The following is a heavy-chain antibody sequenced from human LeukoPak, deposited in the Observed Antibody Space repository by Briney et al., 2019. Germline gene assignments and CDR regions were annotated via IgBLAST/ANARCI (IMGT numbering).Heavy chain of an antibody. J-gene: IGHJ3*02. V-gene: IGHV3-74*01. CDR3: AKVAYGDLANAFDI. CDR1: GFTFSSYW. Sequence: GGSLRLSCAASGFTFSSYWMHWVRQAPGKGLVWVSRINTDGSSTSYADSVKGRFTISRDNAKNTLYLQMNSLRAEDTAVYYCAKVAYGDLANAFDIWGQGTMVTVSS. D-gene: IGHD4-17*01. CDR2: INTDGSST.